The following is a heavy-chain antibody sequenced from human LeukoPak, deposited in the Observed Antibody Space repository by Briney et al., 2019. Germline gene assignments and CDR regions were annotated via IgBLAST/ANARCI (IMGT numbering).Heavy chain of an antibody. CDR3: ASRGSWFGGRNPLDY. Sequence: SVKVSCKASGGTFSSYAISWVRQAPGQGLEWMGGIIPIFGTANYAQKFQGRVTITADESTSTAYMELSSLRSEDTAVYYCASRGSWFGGRNPLDYWGQGTLVTVSS. CDR2: IIPIFGTA. J-gene: IGHJ4*02. V-gene: IGHV1-69*13. D-gene: IGHD3-10*01. CDR1: GGTFSSYA.